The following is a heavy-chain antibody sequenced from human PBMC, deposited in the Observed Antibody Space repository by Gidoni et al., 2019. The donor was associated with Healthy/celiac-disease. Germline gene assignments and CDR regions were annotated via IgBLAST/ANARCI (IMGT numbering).Heavy chain of an antibody. J-gene: IGHJ3*02. Sequence: VQPVESGVGLVQPGRSLRLSCPASGVTFGDYAMSWVRQAPGKGLEWVGFIRSKAYGGTTEYDASVKGRFTISRDDSKSIAYLQMNSLKTEDTAVYYCTREGSGWYFGAFDIWGQGTMVTVSS. V-gene: IGHV3-49*04. D-gene: IGHD6-19*01. CDR2: IRSKAYGGTT. CDR1: GVTFGDYA. CDR3: TREGSGWYFGAFDI.